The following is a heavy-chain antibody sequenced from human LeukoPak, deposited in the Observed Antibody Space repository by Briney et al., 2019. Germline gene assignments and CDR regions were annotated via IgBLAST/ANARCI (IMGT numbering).Heavy chain of an antibody. D-gene: IGHD1-26*01. V-gene: IGHV3-23*01. CDR1: GITVSYNY. CDR2: ISGSGDNT. J-gene: IGHJ6*01. Sequence: GGSLRLSCEASGITVSYNYMSWVRQAPGKGLQWVSGISGSGDNTLYADSVKGRFTISRDNSKNTLYLEMNSLRAEDTAIYYCAKMKGHPLPKYYMDVWGQGTTVTVSS. CDR3: AKMKGHPLPKYYMDV.